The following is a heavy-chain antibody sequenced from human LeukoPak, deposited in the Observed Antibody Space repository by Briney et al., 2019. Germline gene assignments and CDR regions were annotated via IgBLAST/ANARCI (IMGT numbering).Heavy chain of an antibody. CDR2: ISSDESST. V-gene: IGHV3-74*01. Sequence: PGGSLRLSCAASGFTFSRNWVHWVRQIPGKGLVWVARISSDESSTSYADSVKGRFTISRDNAKNTLYLQMNSLRAEDTSVYYCVGSDYFDYWGQGTLVTVSS. CDR3: VGSDYFDY. J-gene: IGHJ4*02. CDR1: GFTFSRNW.